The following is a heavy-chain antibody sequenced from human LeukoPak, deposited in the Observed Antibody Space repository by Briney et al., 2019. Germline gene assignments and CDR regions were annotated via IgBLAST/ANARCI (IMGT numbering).Heavy chain of an antibody. J-gene: IGHJ5*02. D-gene: IGHD3-22*01. Sequence: GGPLRLSCAASGFTFRSYLMSWVRQAPGKGLEWVANIKQDGREKHYVDSVKCRFTLSRDNAKNLLDLQMHSLRAEDTAVYYCAREDSRGYYNWFDPWGQGTLVTVSS. CDR1: GFTFRSYL. V-gene: IGHV3-7*01. CDR3: AREDSRGYYNWFDP. CDR2: IKQDGREK.